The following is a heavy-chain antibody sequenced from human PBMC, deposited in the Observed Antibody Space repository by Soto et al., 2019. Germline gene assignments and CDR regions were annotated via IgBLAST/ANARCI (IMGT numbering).Heavy chain of an antibody. CDR3: ARDLSVVVVAAPNGIFDY. J-gene: IGHJ4*02. CDR2: ISSSSSYI. V-gene: IGHV3-21*01. CDR1: GFTFSSYS. D-gene: IGHD2-15*01. Sequence: GGSLRLSCAASGFTFSSYSMNWVRQAPGKGLEWVSSISSSSSYIYYADSVKGRFTISRDNAKNSLYLQMNSLRAEDTAVYYCARDLSVVVVAAPNGIFDYWGQGTLVTVSS.